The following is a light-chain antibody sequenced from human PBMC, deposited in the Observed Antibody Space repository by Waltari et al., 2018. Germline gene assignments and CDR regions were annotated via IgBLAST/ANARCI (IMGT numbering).Light chain of an antibody. Sequence: QSVLTQPPSASGTPGQRVTISCSGSSSNIGDNVVNWYQQLPGKAPTLIIYRSDQRHSGVPDRFSGSKSGTIASLAISGLQSADEGDYYCAAWDDSLHGHWVFGGGTKVTVL. CDR2: RSD. CDR1: SSNIGDNV. V-gene: IGLV1-44*01. CDR3: AAWDDSLHGHWV. J-gene: IGLJ3*02.